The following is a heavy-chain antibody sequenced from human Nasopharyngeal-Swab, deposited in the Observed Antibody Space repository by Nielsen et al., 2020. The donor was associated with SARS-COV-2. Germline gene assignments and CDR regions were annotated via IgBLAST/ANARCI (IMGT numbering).Heavy chain of an antibody. D-gene: IGHD3-10*01. CDR3: ARVMDRGVQGSVRAGPFDP. CDR2: INAGNGNT. V-gene: IGHV1-3*01. J-gene: IGHJ5*02. Sequence: ASVKVSCKASGYTFTSYALHWVRQAPGQRLEWMGWINAGNGNTKYSQKFQGRVTITRDTSASTAYMELSSLRSEDTAVYYCARVMDRGVQGSVRAGPFDPWGQGTLVTVSS. CDR1: GYTFTSYA.